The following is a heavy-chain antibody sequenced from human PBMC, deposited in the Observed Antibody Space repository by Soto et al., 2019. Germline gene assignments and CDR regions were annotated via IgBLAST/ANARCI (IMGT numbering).Heavy chain of an antibody. CDR1: GFTFSSYS. J-gene: IGHJ6*03. V-gene: IGHV3-21*01. CDR2: ISSSSSYI. CDR3: ARDWSSGWYSAYMDV. Sequence: EVQLVESGGGLVKPGGSLRLSCAASGFTFSSYSMNSVRQAPGKGLERVSSISSSSSYIYYADSLKGRLTITRDNAKNSLYLQMNSLRAEDTAVYYCARDWSSGWYSAYMDVWGKGTPVTVSS. D-gene: IGHD6-19*01.